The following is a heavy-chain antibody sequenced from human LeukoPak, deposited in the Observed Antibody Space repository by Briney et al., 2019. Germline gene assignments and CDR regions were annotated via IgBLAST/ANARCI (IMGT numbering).Heavy chain of an antibody. CDR2: VKQDESEK. CDR3: ARFNMGFDY. CDR1: GFNFNNYW. V-gene: IGHV3-7*01. Sequence: GGSLRLSCAASGFNFNNYWMGWVRQAPGKGREWVANVKQDESEKYYVDSVKGRFTISRDNAKNSLYLEINSLRAEDTALYYCARFNMGFDYWGQGTLVTVSS. J-gene: IGHJ4*02. D-gene: IGHD3-10*01.